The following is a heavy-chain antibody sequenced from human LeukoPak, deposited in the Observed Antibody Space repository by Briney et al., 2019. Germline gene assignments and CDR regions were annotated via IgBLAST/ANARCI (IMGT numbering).Heavy chain of an antibody. CDR2: LSGNGNTI. D-gene: IGHD1-26*01. Sequence: GGSLRLSCAASGFTFSTYAMSWVRQAPGKGLECVSALSGNGNTIYYADSVKGRFTISRDNAKNSLYLQMNSLRAEDTAVYYCARVSAKSYSDAFDLWGQGTMVTVSS. J-gene: IGHJ3*01. V-gene: IGHV3-21*01. CDR3: ARVSAKSYSDAFDL. CDR1: GFTFSTYA.